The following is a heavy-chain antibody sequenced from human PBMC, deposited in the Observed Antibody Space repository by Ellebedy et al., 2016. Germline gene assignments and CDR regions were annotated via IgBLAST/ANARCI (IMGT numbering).Heavy chain of an antibody. Sequence: GGSLRLSXAASGFTFSSYAMSWVRQAPGKGLEWVSAISGSGGSTYYADSVKGRFTISRDNSKNTLYLQMNSLRAEDTAVYYCAKVGSSGWYVDYWGQGTLVTVSS. D-gene: IGHD6-19*01. V-gene: IGHV3-23*01. J-gene: IGHJ4*02. CDR1: GFTFSSYA. CDR2: ISGSGGST. CDR3: AKVGSSGWYVDY.